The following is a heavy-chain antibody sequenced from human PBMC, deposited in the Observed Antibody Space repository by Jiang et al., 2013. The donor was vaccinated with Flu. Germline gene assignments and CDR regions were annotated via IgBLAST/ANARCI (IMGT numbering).Heavy chain of an antibody. CDR1: GFTFDSYG. D-gene: IGHD2-2*01. CDR3: AKVVPAALNTPAFLRKGETVTTSGWFDP. CDR2: ISYDGSKK. J-gene: IGHJ5*02. V-gene: IGHV3-30*18. Sequence: QLLESGGGVVQPGRSLRLSCTASGFTFDSYGVHWVRQAPDKGLEWVAVISYDGSKKYYAESVKGRFAISRDNSKNTVYLQMDSLRPEDTAVYYCAKVVPAALNTPAFLRKGETVTTSGWFDPWGQGTLVTVSS.